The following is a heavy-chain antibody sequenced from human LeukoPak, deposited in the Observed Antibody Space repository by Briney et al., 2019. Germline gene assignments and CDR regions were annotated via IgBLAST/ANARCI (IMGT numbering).Heavy chain of an antibody. CDR3: AREWEYSSSWYYFDY. CDR2: IYHSGNT. V-gene: IGHV4-4*02. D-gene: IGHD6-13*01. CDR1: GGSISSSNW. J-gene: IGHJ4*02. Sequence: SETLSLTCAVSGGSISSSNWWSWVRQPPGKGLEWIGEIYHSGNTNYNPSLKSRVTISVDTSKNQFSLKLSSVTAADTAVYYCAREWEYSSSWYYFDYWGQGTLVTVSS.